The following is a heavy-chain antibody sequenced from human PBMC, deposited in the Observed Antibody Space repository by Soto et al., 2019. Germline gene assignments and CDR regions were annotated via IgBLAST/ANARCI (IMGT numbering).Heavy chain of an antibody. CDR3: AKYCNEQWLKRGHAFDI. CDR2: ISGSGGST. Sequence: GGSLRLSCAASGFTFSSYAMSWVRQAPGKGLEWVSAISGSGGSTYYADSVKGRFTISRDNSKNTLYLQMNSLRAEDTAVYYCAKYCNEQWLKRGHAFDIWGQGKMVTVSS. V-gene: IGHV3-23*01. J-gene: IGHJ3*02. D-gene: IGHD6-19*01. CDR1: GFTFSSYA.